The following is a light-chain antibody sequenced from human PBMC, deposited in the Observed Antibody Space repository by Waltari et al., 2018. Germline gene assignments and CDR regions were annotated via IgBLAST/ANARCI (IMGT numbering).Light chain of an antibody. V-gene: IGLV2-11*01. CDR2: DVS. CDR1: RNEFGAYNY. Sequence: QSALTQPRSVSGSPGQSVTIPRDGTRNEFGAYNYVSWYQHHPGKAPKFIIFDVSKRPSGIPDRFSGSKSGKTASLTISGLQADDEADYYCCSYAGSFTWVFGGGTKLTVL. J-gene: IGLJ2*01. CDR3: CSYAGSFTWV.